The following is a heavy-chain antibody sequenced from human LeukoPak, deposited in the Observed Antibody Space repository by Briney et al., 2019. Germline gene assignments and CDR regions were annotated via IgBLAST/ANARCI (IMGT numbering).Heavy chain of an antibody. D-gene: IGHD1-26*01. Sequence: PSETLSLTCTVSGGSISGHYWSWIRQSPGKGLDWIGYIDPTGLTSYNPSLNSRVTISEDTSKNQFSLKVRSVTTADTAVYFCARQTPYSGNHYFDYWGQGTLVTVSS. V-gene: IGHV4-4*09. CDR2: IDPTGLT. CDR3: ARQTPYSGNHYFDY. CDR1: GGSISGHY. J-gene: IGHJ4*02.